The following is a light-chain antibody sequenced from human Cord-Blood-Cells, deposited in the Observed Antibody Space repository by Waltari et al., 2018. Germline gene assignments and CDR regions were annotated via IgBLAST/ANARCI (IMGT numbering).Light chain of an antibody. CDR1: SSDVGGYNY. Sequence: QSALTQPASVSGSPGQSITISCTGTSSDVGGYNYVSWYQQHPGKAPKLMVYDVSKRPAGCSNRFSGSKSGHTASLTIAGLQAEDEADYYCSSYTSSSTWVFGGGTKLTVL. J-gene: IGLJ3*02. CDR3: SSYTSSSTWV. CDR2: DVS. V-gene: IGLV2-14*01.